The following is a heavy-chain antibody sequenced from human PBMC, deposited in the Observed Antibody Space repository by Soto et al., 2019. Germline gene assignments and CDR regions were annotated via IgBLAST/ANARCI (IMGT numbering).Heavy chain of an antibody. D-gene: IGHD3-9*01. CDR1: GGTFSSYA. CDR3: ARASRIRYFDWLFPQELNWFDP. V-gene: IGHV1-69*13. CDR2: IIPIFGTA. J-gene: IGHJ5*02. Sequence: GASVKVSCKASGGTFSSYAISWVRQAPGQGLEWMGGIIPIFGTANYAQKFQGRVTITADESTSTAYMELSSLRSEDTAVYYCARASRIRYFDWLFPQELNWFDPWGQGTLVTVS.